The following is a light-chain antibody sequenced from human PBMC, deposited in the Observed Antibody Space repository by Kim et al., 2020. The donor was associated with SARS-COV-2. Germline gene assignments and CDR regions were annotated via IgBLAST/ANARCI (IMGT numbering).Light chain of an antibody. CDR1: QDISNY. CDR3: QKYDGAPWT. CDR2: AAS. V-gene: IGKV1-27*01. Sequence: SVGDRVTIPCRASQDISNYVAWYQKKPGKPPKLLIYAASTLQSGVPSRFSGSGSGTDFTLTISSLQPEDVATYYCQKYDGAPWTFGQGTKVDIK. J-gene: IGKJ1*01.